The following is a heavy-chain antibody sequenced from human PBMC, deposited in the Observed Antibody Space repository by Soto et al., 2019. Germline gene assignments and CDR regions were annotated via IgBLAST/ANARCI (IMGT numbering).Heavy chain of an antibody. D-gene: IGHD5-18*01. Sequence: EVQLEESGGALVQPGRSLRLSCAASGFTFDDYAMYWVRQVLGKGLEWVSSISWNSGNIGYADSVKGRFTTSRDNAENSLYLPMNRLRPEDTALYYCVRSKGGYSYGTPFDYWGQGTLVTVYS. CDR3: VRSKGGYSYGTPFDY. CDR2: ISWNSGNI. V-gene: IGHV3-9*01. J-gene: IGHJ4*02. CDR1: GFTFDDYA.